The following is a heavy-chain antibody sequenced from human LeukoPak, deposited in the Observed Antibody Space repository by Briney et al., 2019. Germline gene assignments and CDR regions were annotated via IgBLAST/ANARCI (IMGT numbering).Heavy chain of an antibody. J-gene: IGHJ4*02. Sequence: ASVKVSCKTSGYTFSNYVITWVRQAPGQGLEWMGWISVYNGNAIYAQNLQGRVTMTTDTPTTTAYHELSSLRSDDTAIYYCARSGPQDWALDHWGRGTLVTVSP. V-gene: IGHV1-18*01. CDR2: ISVYNGNA. D-gene: IGHD1-14*01. CDR3: ARSGPQDWALDH. CDR1: GYTFSNYV.